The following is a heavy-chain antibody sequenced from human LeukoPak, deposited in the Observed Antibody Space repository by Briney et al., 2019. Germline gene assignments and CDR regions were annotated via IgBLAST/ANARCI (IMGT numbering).Heavy chain of an antibody. J-gene: IGHJ4*02. CDR2: ISGSGGST. V-gene: IGHV3-23*01. D-gene: IGHD6-19*01. CDR1: GFTFSSYA. CDR3: AKRETSQVSSGWYGGPT. Sequence: GGSLRLSCAASGFTFSSYAMSWVSQAPGKGLEWVSAISGSGGSTYYADSVKGRFTISRDNSKNTLYLQMNSLRAEDTAVYYCAKRETSQVSSGWYGGPTWGQGTPVTVSS.